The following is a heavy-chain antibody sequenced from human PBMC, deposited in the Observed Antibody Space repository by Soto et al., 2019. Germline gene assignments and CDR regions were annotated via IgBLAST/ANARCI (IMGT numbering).Heavy chain of an antibody. Sequence: ASVKVSCKASGGTFSSYAISWVRQAPGQGLEWMGGIIPIFGTANYAQKFQGRVTITADESTSTAYMELSSLRSEDTAVYYCASMAVAGQYYFDYWGQGTLVTSPQ. CDR3: ASMAVAGQYYFDY. J-gene: IGHJ4*02. CDR2: IIPIFGTA. CDR1: GGTFSSYA. D-gene: IGHD6-19*01. V-gene: IGHV1-69*13.